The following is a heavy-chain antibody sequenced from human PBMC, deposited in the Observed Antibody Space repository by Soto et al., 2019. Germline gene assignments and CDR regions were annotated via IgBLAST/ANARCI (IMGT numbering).Heavy chain of an antibody. J-gene: IGHJ3*02. D-gene: IGHD3-3*01. CDR2: ISAYNGNT. CDR1: GYTFTSYG. Sequence: ASVKVSCKASGYTFTSYGISWVRQAPGQGLEWMGWISAYNGNTNYAQKLQGRVTMTTDTSTSTAYMELRSLRSDDTAVYYCARRRITIFGVVTDLDAFDIWGQGTMVTVSS. CDR3: ARRRITIFGVVTDLDAFDI. V-gene: IGHV1-18*01.